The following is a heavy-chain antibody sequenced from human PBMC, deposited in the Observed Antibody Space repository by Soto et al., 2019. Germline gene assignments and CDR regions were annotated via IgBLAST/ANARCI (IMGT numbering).Heavy chain of an antibody. CDR3: TRAYYDSGGFYFRY. J-gene: IGHJ4*02. V-gene: IGHV3-30*04. Sequence: QVQLVESGGGVVQPGRSLRLSCAASGFTFSSYSLHWVRQAPGKGLEWVATISYDGNNKYYADSVRGRFTISRDNSKNTLSVQMNSLRADDTAVYYCTRAYYDSGGFYFRYWGQGTLVTVAS. D-gene: IGHD3-22*01. CDR1: GFTFSSYS. CDR2: ISYDGNNK.